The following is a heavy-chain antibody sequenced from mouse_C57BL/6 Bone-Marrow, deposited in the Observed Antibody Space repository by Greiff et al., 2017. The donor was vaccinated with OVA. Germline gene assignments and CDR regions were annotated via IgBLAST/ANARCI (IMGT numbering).Heavy chain of an antibody. CDR1: GFTFSSYT. CDR3: ARHSGDWYFDV. J-gene: IGHJ1*03. Sequence: EVMLVESGGGLVKPGGSLKLSCAASGFTFSSYTMSWVRQTPEKRLEWVATISGGGGNTYYPDSVKGRFTISRDNAKNTLYLQMSSLRSEDTALYYCARHSGDWYFDVWGTGTTVTVSS. V-gene: IGHV5-9*01. CDR2: ISGGGGNT. D-gene: IGHD3-1*01.